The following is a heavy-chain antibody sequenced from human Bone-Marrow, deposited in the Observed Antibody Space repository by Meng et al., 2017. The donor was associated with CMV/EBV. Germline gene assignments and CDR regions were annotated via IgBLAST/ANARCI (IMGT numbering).Heavy chain of an antibody. Sequence: KASGNTFTGYYMHWVRQAPGQGLEWMGWINTNSGGTNYAQKFQGRVTMTRDTSISTAYMELSRLRSDDTAVYYCARASGSYVWFDHWGQGTLVTVSS. J-gene: IGHJ5*02. V-gene: IGHV1-2*02. CDR3: ARASGSYVWFDH. D-gene: IGHD1-26*01. CDR1: GNTFTGYY. CDR2: INTNSGGT.